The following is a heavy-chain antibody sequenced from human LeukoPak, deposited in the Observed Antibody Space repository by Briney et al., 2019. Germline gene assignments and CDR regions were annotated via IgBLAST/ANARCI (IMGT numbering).Heavy chain of an antibody. Sequence: SETLSLTCTVSGGSISSYYWSWIRQPAGKGLEWIGRIYTSGSTNYNPSLKSRVTMSVDTSKNQFSLKLSSVTAADTAVYYCARDEAKGIAAPGTKFDYWGQGTLGTVSS. CDR3: ARDEAKGIAAPGTKFDY. D-gene: IGHD6-13*01. J-gene: IGHJ4*02. CDR2: IYTSGST. V-gene: IGHV4-4*07. CDR1: GGSISSYY.